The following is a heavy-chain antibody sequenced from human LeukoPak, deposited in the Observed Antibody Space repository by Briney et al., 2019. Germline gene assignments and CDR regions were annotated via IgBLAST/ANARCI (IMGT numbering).Heavy chain of an antibody. CDR2: ISGSGGST. V-gene: IGHV3-23*01. CDR3: ARDLTGTTG. J-gene: IGHJ4*02. D-gene: IGHD1-14*01. Sequence: GGSLRLSCAASGFTFSSYAMSWVRQAPGKGLEWVSAISGSGGSTYYADSVKGRFTISRDNAKNSLYLQMNSLRAEDTAVYYCARDLTGTTGWGQGTLVTVSS. CDR1: GFTFSSYA.